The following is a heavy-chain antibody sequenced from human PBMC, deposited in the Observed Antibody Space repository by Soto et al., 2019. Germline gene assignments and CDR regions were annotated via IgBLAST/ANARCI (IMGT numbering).Heavy chain of an antibody. CDR3: ARAYSSSYYNWFDP. Sequence: GGSLRLSCAASGFTFSSYSMNWVRQAPGKGLEWVSYISSSSSTIYYADSVKGRFTISRDNAKNSLYLQMNSLRDEDTAVYYCARAYSSSYYNWFDPWGQGTLVTVS. D-gene: IGHD6-13*01. CDR2: ISSSSSTI. CDR1: GFTFSSYS. V-gene: IGHV3-48*02. J-gene: IGHJ5*02.